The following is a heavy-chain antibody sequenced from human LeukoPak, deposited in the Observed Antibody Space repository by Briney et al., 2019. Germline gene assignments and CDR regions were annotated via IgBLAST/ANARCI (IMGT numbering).Heavy chain of an antibody. CDR3: ARVDNIVVVPAASYYFDY. CDR2: INWNGGST. V-gene: IGHV3-20*04. D-gene: IGHD2-2*01. J-gene: IGHJ4*02. CDR1: GFTFDDYG. Sequence: PGGSLRLSCAASGFTFDDYGMSWVRQAPGKGLEWVSGINWNGGSTGYADSVKGRFTISRDNAKNSLYLQMNSLRAEDTALYYCARVDNIVVVPAASYYFDYWGREPWSPSPQ.